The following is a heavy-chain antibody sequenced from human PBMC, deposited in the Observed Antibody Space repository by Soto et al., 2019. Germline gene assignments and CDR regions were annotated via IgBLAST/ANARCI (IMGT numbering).Heavy chain of an antibody. V-gene: IGHV3-21*01. J-gene: IGHJ6*04. CDR2: ISSSSSYI. CDR1: GFTFSSYS. D-gene: IGHD6-19*01. Sequence: EVQLVESGGGLVKPGGSLRLSCAASGFTFSSYSMNWVRQAPGKGLEWVSSISSSSSYIYYADSVKGRFTISRDNAKNSLYVQMNSLRAEDTAVYYWARDSSGGSSGWFSRGGAAGVMDVWGKGTTVTVSS. CDR3: ARDSSGGSSGWFSRGGAAGVMDV.